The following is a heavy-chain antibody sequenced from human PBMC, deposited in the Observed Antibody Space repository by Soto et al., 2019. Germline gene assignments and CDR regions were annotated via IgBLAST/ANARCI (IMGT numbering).Heavy chain of an antibody. CDR2: VYTTGST. V-gene: IGHV4-4*07. D-gene: IGHD1-26*01. CDR3: AREGASGFGMDV. Sequence: PSETLSLTCNVSGGSIRSYYWSWVRQPAGKALEWIGRVYTTGSTNYNPSLRSRVSISVDTSKNQFSLTVTSVTAADTAVYYCAREGASGFGMDVWGQGTTATVS. CDR1: GGSIRSYY. J-gene: IGHJ6*02.